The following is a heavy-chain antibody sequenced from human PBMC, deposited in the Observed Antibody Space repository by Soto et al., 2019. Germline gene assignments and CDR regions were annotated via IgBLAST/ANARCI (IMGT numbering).Heavy chain of an antibody. V-gene: IGHV4-31*03. J-gene: IGHJ6*03. CDR2: IYYSGST. Sequence: QVQLQESGPGLVKPSQTLSLTCTVSGGSISSGGYYWSWIRQHPGKGLEWIGYIYYSGSTYYNPTLKGGVTISVDTSKNQFSLKLSSVTAADTAVYYCARVYYDFWSGYLPEGYYYYYMDVWGKGTTVTVSS. D-gene: IGHD3-3*01. CDR3: ARVYYDFWSGYLPEGYYYYYMDV. CDR1: GGSISSGGYY.